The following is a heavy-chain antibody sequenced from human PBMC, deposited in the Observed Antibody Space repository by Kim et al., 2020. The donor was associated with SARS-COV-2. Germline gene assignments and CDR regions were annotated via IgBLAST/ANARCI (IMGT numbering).Heavy chain of an antibody. D-gene: IGHD3-9*01. Sequence: GGSLRLSCAASGFTFSTYGMHWVRQAPGKGPEWVAVIWYDGSNKYYADSVKGRFTISRDNSKNTLYLQMNSLRAEDTAVYYCAKDTSLRYFDWSPTYGMDVWGQRDHGHRLL. CDR1: GFTFSTYG. J-gene: IGHJ6*04. CDR2: IWYDGSNK. CDR3: AKDTSLRYFDWSPTYGMDV. V-gene: IGHV3-33*06.